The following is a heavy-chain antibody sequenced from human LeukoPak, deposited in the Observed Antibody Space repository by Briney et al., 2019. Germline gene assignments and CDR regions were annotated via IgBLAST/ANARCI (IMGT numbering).Heavy chain of an antibody. J-gene: IGHJ2*01. V-gene: IGHV1-69*05. CDR3: ARTRYCSSTSCFEAPVYWYFDL. CDR2: IIPIFGTA. D-gene: IGHD2-2*01. Sequence: SVKVSCKASGGTFSSYAISWVRQAPGQGLEWMGGIIPIFGTANYAQKFQGRVTITTDESTSTAYMELSSLRSEDTAVYYCARTRYCSSTSCFEAPVYWYFDLWGRGTLVTVSS. CDR1: GGTFSSYA.